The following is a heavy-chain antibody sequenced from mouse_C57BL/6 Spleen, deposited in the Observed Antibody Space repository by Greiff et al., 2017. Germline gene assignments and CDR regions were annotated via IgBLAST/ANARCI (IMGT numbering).Heavy chain of an antibody. V-gene: IGHV5-4*01. CDR1: GFTFSSYA. Sequence: EVQLVESGGGLVKPGGSLKLSCAASGFTFSSYAMSWVRQTPEKRLEWVATISYGGSYTYYPDNVKGRFTISRDNAKNNLYLQMSHLKSEDTAMYYCASLYGNYPYYFDYWGQGTTLTVSS. CDR3: ASLYGNYPYYFDY. J-gene: IGHJ2*01. CDR2: ISYGGSYT. D-gene: IGHD2-1*01.